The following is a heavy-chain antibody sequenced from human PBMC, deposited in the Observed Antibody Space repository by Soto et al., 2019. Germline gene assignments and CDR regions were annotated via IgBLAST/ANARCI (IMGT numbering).Heavy chain of an antibody. CDR1: GYTFTSYG. Sequence: QVQLVQSGAEVKKPGASVKVSCKASGYTFTSYGISWVRQAPGQGLEWLGWISAYNGNTNYAQKLQGRVPMTTDTSTGSAYMEVRSLRSDDTAVYCCARYQGRGAEGDDYWGQGTLVTVSS. D-gene: IGHD3-10*01. CDR2: ISAYNGNT. J-gene: IGHJ4*02. V-gene: IGHV1-18*01. CDR3: ARYQGRGAEGDDY.